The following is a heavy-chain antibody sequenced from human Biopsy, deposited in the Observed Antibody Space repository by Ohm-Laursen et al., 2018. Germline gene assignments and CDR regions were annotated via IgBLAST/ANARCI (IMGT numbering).Heavy chain of an antibody. D-gene: IGHD2-15*01. CDR2: IKQDGSEK. CDR3: ARAYSRGDY. J-gene: IGHJ4*02. Sequence: SLRLSCAASGFTFSSFCMSWVRQAPGKGLEWVANIKQDGSEKNYVDSVKGRFTISRDNAKNSLLLQMNRLRVEDTAVYYCARAYSRGDYWGQGTLVTVSS. CDR1: GFTFSSFC. V-gene: IGHV3-7*01.